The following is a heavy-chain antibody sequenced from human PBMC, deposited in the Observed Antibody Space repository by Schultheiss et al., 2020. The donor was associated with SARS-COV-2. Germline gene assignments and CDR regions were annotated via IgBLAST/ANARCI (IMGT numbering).Heavy chain of an antibody. CDR2: ISGNGNTT. Sequence: GGSLRLSCAASGFTFSSYAMHWVRQAPGKGLEWVSVISGNGNTTYYADSVKGRFTISRDISTNTLFLQMNSLSAEDTAVYFCASWGITLTYWGQGTLVTVSS. D-gene: IGHD3-22*01. CDR1: GFTFSSYA. CDR3: ASWGITLTY. V-gene: IGHV3-23*01. J-gene: IGHJ4*02.